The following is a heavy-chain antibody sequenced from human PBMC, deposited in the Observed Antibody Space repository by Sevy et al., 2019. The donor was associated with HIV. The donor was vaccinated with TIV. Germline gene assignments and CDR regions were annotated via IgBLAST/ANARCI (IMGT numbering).Heavy chain of an antibody. CDR1: GDSISNYY. D-gene: IGHD2-2*01. CDR3: ASVVVVPAAKYFHFYYMDV. CDR2: IYYSGST. V-gene: IGHV4-59*01. Sequence: SETLSLTCTVSGDSISNYYWSWIRQPPGKGLEWIGYIYYSGSTNYNPSLKSRVTISVDTSKNQFSLKLSSVTAADTAVYYCASVVVVPAAKYFHFYYMDVWGKWTTVTVSS. J-gene: IGHJ6*03.